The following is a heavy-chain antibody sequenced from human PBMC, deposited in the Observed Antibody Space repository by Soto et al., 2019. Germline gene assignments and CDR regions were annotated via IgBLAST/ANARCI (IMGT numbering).Heavy chain of an antibody. V-gene: IGHV3-30*03. CDR3: ARDDYPYYDDSSGYHFDY. Sequence: PGGSLRLSCAASGFTFSSYGMHWVRQAPGKGLEWVAVISYDGSNKYYADSVKGRFTISRDNSKNTLYLQMNSLRAEDTAVYYCARDDYPYYDDSSGYHFDYWGQGALVTVSS. J-gene: IGHJ4*02. D-gene: IGHD3-22*01. CDR2: ISYDGSNK. CDR1: GFTFSSYG.